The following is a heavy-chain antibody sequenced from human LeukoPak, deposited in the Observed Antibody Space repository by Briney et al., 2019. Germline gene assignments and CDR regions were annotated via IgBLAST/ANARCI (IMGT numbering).Heavy chain of an antibody. V-gene: IGHV1-69*13. D-gene: IGHD2-2*02. J-gene: IGHJ6*03. CDR1: GGTFSSYA. Sequence: ASVKVSCKASGGTFSSYAISWVRQAPGQGLEWMGGIIPIFGTANYAQKFQGRVTITADESTSTAYMELSSLGSEDTAVYYCARVPSDIVVVPAAILPDYYYYMDVWGKGTTVTVSS. CDR2: IIPIFGTA. CDR3: ARVPSDIVVVPAAILPDYYYYMDV.